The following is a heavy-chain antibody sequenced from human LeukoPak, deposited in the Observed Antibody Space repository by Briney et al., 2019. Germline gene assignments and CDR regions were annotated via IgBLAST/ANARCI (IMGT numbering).Heavy chain of an antibody. D-gene: IGHD3-22*01. J-gene: IGHJ4*02. V-gene: IGHV3-23*01. CDR3: AKDGSRGDYYDSSGYHPY. Sequence: GSLRLSCAASGFTFSSYAMSVVRQAPGKGLEWVSAISGSGGSTYYADSVKGRFTISRDNSKNTLYLQMNSLRAEDTAVYYCAKDGSRGDYYDSSGYHPYWGQGTLVTVSS. CDR2: ISGSGGST. CDR1: GFTFSSYA.